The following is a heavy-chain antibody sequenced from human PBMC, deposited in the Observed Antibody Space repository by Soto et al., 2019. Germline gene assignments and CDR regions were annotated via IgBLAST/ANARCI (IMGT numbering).Heavy chain of an antibody. CDR3: AGMVRGVISWFDP. V-gene: IGHV4-30-2*01. J-gene: IGHJ5*02. D-gene: IGHD3-10*01. CDR1: GGSISSGGYS. CDR2: IYHSGST. Sequence: SETLSLTCAVSGGSISSGGYSWSWIRQPPGKGLEWIGYIYHSGSTYYNPSLKSRVTISVDRSENQFSLKLSSVTAADTAVYYCAGMVRGVISWFDPWGQGTLVTVSS.